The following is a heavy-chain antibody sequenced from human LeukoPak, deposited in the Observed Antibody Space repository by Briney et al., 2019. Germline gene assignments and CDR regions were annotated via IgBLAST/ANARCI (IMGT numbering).Heavy chain of an antibody. CDR2: IYPDDSDT. CDR1: GYSFSNYW. D-gene: IGHD4-17*01. Sequence: GESLKISCKGSGYSFSNYWIGWVRQMPGKGLEWMGIIYPDDSDTRYSPSFQGQVTISADKSITTAYLQWSSLKASDTAMYYCARQREDYGDHYYMDVWGKGTTVTISS. J-gene: IGHJ6*03. V-gene: IGHV5-51*01. CDR3: ARQREDYGDHYYMDV.